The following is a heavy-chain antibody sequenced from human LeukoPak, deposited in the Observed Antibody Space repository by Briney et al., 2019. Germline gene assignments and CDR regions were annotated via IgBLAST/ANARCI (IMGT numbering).Heavy chain of an antibody. Sequence: GGSLRLSCATSGFIFSNYWMSWVRQAPGKGLEWVSVIYSGGSTYYADSVKGRFTISRGNSKNTLYLQMNSLRAEDTAVYYCAREVASSGWWGYFDYWGQGTLVTVSS. CDR3: AREVASSGWWGYFDY. D-gene: IGHD6-19*01. J-gene: IGHJ4*02. CDR2: IYSGGST. CDR1: GFIFSNYW. V-gene: IGHV3-53*01.